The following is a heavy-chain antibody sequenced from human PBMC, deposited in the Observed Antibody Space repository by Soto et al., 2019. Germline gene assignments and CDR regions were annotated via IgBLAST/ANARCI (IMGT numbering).Heavy chain of an antibody. Sequence: GGSLRLSCAASGFTFSDYYMSWIRQAPGKGLEWVSYISSSGSTIYYADSVKGRFTISRDNAKNSLYLQMNSLRAEDTAVYYCAGPAIPYSSSWYSNYWGQGTLVTVSS. D-gene: IGHD6-13*01. V-gene: IGHV3-11*01. CDR1: GFTFSDYY. CDR2: ISSSGSTI. J-gene: IGHJ4*02. CDR3: AGPAIPYSSSWYSNY.